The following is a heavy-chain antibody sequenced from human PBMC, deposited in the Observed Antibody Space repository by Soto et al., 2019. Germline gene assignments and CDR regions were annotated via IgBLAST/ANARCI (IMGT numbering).Heavy chain of an antibody. J-gene: IGHJ6*02. D-gene: IGHD6-13*01. Sequence: SETLSLTCAVSGGSISSSNWWSWVRQPPGKGLEWIGEIYHSGSTNYNPSLKSRVTISVDKSKNQFSLKLSSVTAADTAVYYCASLAAAGTPYYYGMDVWGQGTTVTVSS. CDR1: GGSISSSNW. CDR3: ASLAAAGTPYYYGMDV. CDR2: IYHSGST. V-gene: IGHV4-4*02.